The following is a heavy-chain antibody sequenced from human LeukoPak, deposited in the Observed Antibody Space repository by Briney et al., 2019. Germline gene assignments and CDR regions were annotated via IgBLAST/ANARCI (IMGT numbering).Heavy chain of an antibody. Sequence: GGSLRLSCAASGFTFSRYDMHWVRQGTGKGRECVLCVGTTGDTHYPVFVKGSFTIARENAKDSLYIQMTTLRAGDTAVYYCARGPNINPRSWDDVGLFDTWGQRALCIVSS. V-gene: IGHV3-13*01. CDR3: ARGPNINPRSWDDVGLFDT. J-gene: IGHJ5*02. CDR1: GFTFSRYD. CDR2: VGTTGDT. D-gene: IGHD1-1*01.